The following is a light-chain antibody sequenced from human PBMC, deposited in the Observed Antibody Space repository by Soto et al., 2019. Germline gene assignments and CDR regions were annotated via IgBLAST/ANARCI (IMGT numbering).Light chain of an antibody. CDR1: QSLLHTNGYIY. CDR3: MQALQTQVT. J-gene: IGKJ4*01. V-gene: IGKV2-28*01. Sequence: DIVMTQSPLSLSATPGEPASISCRSSQSLLHTNGYIYLDWYLQKPGQSPQLLIYLGSNRASGVPDRFSGSGSGTDFTLKISRVEAEGVGVYYCMQALQTQVTFGGGTKVDIK. CDR2: LGS.